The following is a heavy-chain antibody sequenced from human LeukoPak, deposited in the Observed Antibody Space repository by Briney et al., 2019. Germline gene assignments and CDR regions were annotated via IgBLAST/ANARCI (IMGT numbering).Heavy chain of an antibody. CDR1: GGSFSGYY. CDR2: INHSGST. CDR3: ARHIVVPAASWFDP. Sequence: SETLSLTCAVYGGSFSGYYWSWIRQPPGKGLEWIGEINHSGSTNYNPSLKSRVTISVDTSKNQFSLKLSSVTAADTAVYYCARHIVVPAASWFDPWGQGTLVTVSS. V-gene: IGHV4-34*01. J-gene: IGHJ5*02. D-gene: IGHD2-2*01.